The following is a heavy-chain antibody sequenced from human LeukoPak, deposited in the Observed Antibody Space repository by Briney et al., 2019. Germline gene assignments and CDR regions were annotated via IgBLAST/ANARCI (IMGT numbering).Heavy chain of an antibody. CDR2: IYRSSNGETT. V-gene: IGHV3-15*01. CDR3: TTYSSGSCPF. CDR1: GITFSNAW. J-gene: IGHJ4*02. D-gene: IGHD6-19*01. Sequence: GGCLRLSCAASGITFSNAWMTWVRQAPGKGLGWVGRIYRSSNGETTDYGAPVKGRFTMSRDDSKNTLYRQMNSLKTEDTAVYYCTTYSSGSCPFWGQGTLVTVSS.